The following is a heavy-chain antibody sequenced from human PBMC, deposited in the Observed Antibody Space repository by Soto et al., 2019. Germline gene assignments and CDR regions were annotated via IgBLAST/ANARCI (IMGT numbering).Heavy chain of an antibody. V-gene: IGHV3-23*01. CDR1: GFTFSSYA. CDR3: VRRAITETNNWGAFYV. J-gene: IGHJ3*01. D-gene: IGHD1-20*01. CDR2: ISGSGGST. Sequence: PGWSLRLSCAASGFTFSSYAMSWVRQAPGKGLEWVSAISGSGGSTYYADSVKGRFTISRDNSRRTLHLQMDSLRAEDAAVYFCVRRAITETNNWGAFYVWGQGTVGTVSS.